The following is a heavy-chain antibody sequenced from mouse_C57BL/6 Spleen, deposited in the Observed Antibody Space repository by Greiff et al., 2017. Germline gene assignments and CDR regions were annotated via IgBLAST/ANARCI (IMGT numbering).Heavy chain of an antibody. D-gene: IGHD2-5*01. CDR3: ARHYSNWRDYFDY. J-gene: IGHJ2*01. CDR1: GYSIPSGYY. CDR2: ISYDGSN. Sequence: EVQLQESGPGLVKPSQSLSLTCSVTGYSIPSGYYWNWIRQFPGNKLEWMGYISYDGSNNYNPSLKNRISITRDTSKNQFFLKLNSVTTEDTATYYCARHYSNWRDYFDYWGQGTTLTVSS. V-gene: IGHV3-6*01.